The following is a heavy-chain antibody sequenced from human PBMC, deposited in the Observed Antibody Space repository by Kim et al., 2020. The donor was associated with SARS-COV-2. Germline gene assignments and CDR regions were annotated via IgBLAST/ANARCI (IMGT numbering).Heavy chain of an antibody. Sequence: GGSLRLSCAASGFTFSSYSMNWVRQAPGKGLEWVSYISSSSSTIYYADSVKGRFTISRDNAKNSLYLQMNSLRDEDTAVYYCARADTAMVTFSSPGSFRVYYGMDVWGQGTTVTVSS. D-gene: IGHD5-18*01. J-gene: IGHJ6*02. CDR1: GFTFSSYS. V-gene: IGHV3-48*02. CDR3: ARADTAMVTFSSPGSFRVYYGMDV. CDR2: ISSSSSTI.